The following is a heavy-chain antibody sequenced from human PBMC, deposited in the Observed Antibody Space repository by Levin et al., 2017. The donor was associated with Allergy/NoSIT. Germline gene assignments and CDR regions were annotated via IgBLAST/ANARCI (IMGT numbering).Heavy chain of an antibody. D-gene: IGHD3-22*01. J-gene: IGHJ3*02. CDR2: IIPIFGTA. Sequence: PGESLKISCKASGGTFSSYAISWVRQAPGQGLEWMGGIIPIFGTANYAQKFQGRVTITADKSTSTAYMELSSLRSEDTAVYYCARGLYDSSGDAFDIWGQGTMVTVSS. V-gene: IGHV1-69*06. CDR1: GGTFSSYA. CDR3: ARGLYDSSGDAFDI.